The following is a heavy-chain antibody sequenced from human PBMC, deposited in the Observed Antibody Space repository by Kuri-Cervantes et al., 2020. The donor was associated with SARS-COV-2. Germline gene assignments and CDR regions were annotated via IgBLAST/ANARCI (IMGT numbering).Heavy chain of an antibody. Sequence: KVSCKGSGYSFTSYWIGWVRQMPGKGLEWMGIIYPGDSDTRYSPSFQGQVTISADKSISTAYLQWSSLKASDIAMYYCARLCSSTSCYGNMDVWGKGTTVTVSS. J-gene: IGHJ6*03. D-gene: IGHD2-2*01. CDR1: GYSFTSYW. V-gene: IGHV5-51*01. CDR2: IYPGDSDT. CDR3: ARLCSSTSCYGNMDV.